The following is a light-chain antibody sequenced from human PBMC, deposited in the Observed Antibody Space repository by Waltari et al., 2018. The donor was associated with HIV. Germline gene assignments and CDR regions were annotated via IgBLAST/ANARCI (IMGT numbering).Light chain of an antibody. CDR2: EVN. J-gene: IGLJ2*01. Sequence: QSALTQPPSASGSPGQSVTISCTGTSSDVEGYNSVSWYQQLPGKAPKLMIFEVNKRPSGVRDRFSGSQSGNTASLTVAGLQPEDEADYYCSSHAGSNLFVVFGGGTKLTVL. CDR1: SSDVEGYNS. V-gene: IGLV2-8*01. CDR3: SSHAGSNLFVV.